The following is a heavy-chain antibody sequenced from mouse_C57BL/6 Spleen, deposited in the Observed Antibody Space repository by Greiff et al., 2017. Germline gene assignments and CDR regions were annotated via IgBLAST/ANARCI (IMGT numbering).Heavy chain of an antibody. CDR2: IDPSDSYT. D-gene: IGHD3-2*02. Sequence: VQLQQPGAELVMPGASVKLSCKASGYTFTSYWMHWVKQRPGQGLEWIGEIDPSDSYTNYNQKFKGKSTLTVDKSSSTAYMQLSSLTSEDSAVYYCAREGQLRLHYWGQGTTLTVSS. CDR3: AREGQLRLHY. J-gene: IGHJ2*01. CDR1: GYTFTSYW. V-gene: IGHV1-69*01.